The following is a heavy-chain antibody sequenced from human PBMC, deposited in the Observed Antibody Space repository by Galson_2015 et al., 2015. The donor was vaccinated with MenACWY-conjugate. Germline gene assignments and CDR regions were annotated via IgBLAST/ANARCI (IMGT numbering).Heavy chain of an antibody. CDR3: ARDPLEVVVVTAIDNL. Sequence: SLRLSCAASGFTFSSYTMNWVRQAPGKGLGWVSSISRSSSYIYYADSVKGRFTISRDNAKNSLYLQMSSLRAEDTAVYYCARDPLEVVVVTAIDNLWGQGTLVTVSS. D-gene: IGHD2-21*02. J-gene: IGHJ5*02. CDR2: ISRSSSYI. CDR1: GFTFSSYT. V-gene: IGHV3-21*01.